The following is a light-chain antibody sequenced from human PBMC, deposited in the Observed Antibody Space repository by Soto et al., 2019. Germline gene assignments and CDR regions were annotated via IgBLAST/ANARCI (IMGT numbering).Light chain of an antibody. CDR2: LNSDGSH. CDR1: SGHSSYA. CDR3: QTWGTGIQV. Sequence: QLVLTQSPSASASLGASVKLTCTLSSGHSSYAIAWHQQQPEKGPRYLMKLNSDGSHSKGDGIPDRISGSSSGAERYLTISSLQSGDGADYYCQTWGTGIQVFGGGTKLTVL. J-gene: IGLJ2*01. V-gene: IGLV4-69*01.